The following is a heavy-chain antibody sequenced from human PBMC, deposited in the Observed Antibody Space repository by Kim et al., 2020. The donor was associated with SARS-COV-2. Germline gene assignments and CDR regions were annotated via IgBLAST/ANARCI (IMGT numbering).Heavy chain of an antibody. Sequence: SETLSLTCTVSGGSISSSSYYWGWIRQPPGKGLEWIGSIYYSGSTNYNPSLKSRVTISVDTSKNQFSLKLSSVTAADTAVYYCARGRAMIVVVISFDEAFDIWGQGTMGTVSS. D-gene: IGHD3-22*01. V-gene: IGHV4-39*01. J-gene: IGHJ3*02. CDR3: ARGRAMIVVVISFDEAFDI. CDR1: GGSISSSSYY. CDR2: IYYSGST.